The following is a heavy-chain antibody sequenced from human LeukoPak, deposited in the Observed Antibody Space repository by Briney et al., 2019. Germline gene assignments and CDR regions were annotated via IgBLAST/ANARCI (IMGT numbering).Heavy chain of an antibody. V-gene: IGHV3-30-3*01. J-gene: IGHJ4*02. Sequence: PGGSLRLSCAASGFTFSSYAMHWVRQAPGKGLEWVAVISYDGSNKYYADSVKGRFTISRDNSKNTLYLQMNSLRAEDTAVYYCARGGGGYDPFDYWGQGTLVTVSS. CDR2: ISYDGSNK. D-gene: IGHD5-12*01. CDR1: GFTFSSYA. CDR3: ARGGGGYDPFDY.